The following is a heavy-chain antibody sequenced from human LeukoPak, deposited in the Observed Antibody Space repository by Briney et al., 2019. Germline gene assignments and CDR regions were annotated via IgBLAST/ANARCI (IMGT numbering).Heavy chain of an antibody. Sequence: GSSVKVSCKASGGTFSSYAISWVRQAPGQGLERMGGIIPIFGTANYAQKFQGGVTITADESTSTAYMELSSLRSEDTAVYYCARGHSSSSGVDYWGQGTLVTVSS. CDR1: GGTFSSYA. CDR3: ARGHSSSSGVDY. D-gene: IGHD6-6*01. V-gene: IGHV1-69*01. CDR2: IIPIFGTA. J-gene: IGHJ4*02.